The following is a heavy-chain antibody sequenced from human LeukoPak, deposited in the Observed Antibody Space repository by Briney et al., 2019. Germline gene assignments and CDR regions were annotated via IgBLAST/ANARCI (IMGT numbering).Heavy chain of an antibody. CDR2: LDESGRP. J-gene: IGHJ6*03. CDR1: GGSIRSGRHH. CDR3: ARDLGGYPFFMDV. Sequence: PSETLSLTCSVSGGSIRSGRHHWAWVRQPPGKGLEFIGSLDESGRPYYNTPLKSRVTISEDSSGKQFSLNLNSVTAADTAVYYCARDLGGYPFFMDVWGRGTTVIVSS. D-gene: IGHD2-15*01. V-gene: IGHV4-39*07.